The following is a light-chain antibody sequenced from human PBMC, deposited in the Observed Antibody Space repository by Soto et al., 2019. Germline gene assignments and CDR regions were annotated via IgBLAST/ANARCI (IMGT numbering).Light chain of an antibody. Sequence: AIRMTQSPSSLSASTGDRVTITCRASQGISSYLAWYQQKPGKAPKLLIYAASTLQSGVHSRFSGSGSGTDFTLTISCLQSEDFATYYCQQYYSYPVTFGQGTKVDIK. CDR1: QGISSY. CDR3: QQYYSYPVT. J-gene: IGKJ1*01. V-gene: IGKV1-8*01. CDR2: AAS.